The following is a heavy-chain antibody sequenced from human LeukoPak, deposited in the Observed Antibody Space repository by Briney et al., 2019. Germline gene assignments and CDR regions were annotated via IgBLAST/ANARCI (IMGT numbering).Heavy chain of an antibody. CDR3: ARETSGSYYRRTFDY. Sequence: ASVKVSCKASGGTFSSYAISWVRQAPGQGLEWMGGIIPIFGTANYAQKFQGRVTITADESTSTAYMELSSLRSEDTAVYYCARETSGSYYRRTFDYWGQGTLVTVSS. CDR2: IIPIFGTA. J-gene: IGHJ4*02. CDR1: GGTFSSYA. D-gene: IGHD1-26*01. V-gene: IGHV1-69*13.